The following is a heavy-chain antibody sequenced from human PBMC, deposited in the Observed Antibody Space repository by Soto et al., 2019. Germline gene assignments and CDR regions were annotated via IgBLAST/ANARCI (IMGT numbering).Heavy chain of an antibody. CDR3: TGEVASGY. CDR2: ISRDGGTK. Sequence: QVQLVESGGGVVQPGRSLRLSCAVSGLTVSTYGMHWVGQAPGKGLEWVAVISRDGGTKYYADSVKGRFTISRDNSRNTLFLEMNSLRGDDMAVYYCTGEVASGYWGQGTLVTVSS. J-gene: IGHJ4*02. D-gene: IGHD2-8*02. V-gene: IGHV3-30*03. CDR1: GLTVSTYG.